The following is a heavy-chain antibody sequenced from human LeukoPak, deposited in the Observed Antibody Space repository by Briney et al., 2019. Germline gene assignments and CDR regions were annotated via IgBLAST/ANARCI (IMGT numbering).Heavy chain of an antibody. CDR3: ARGGYLGYCSSTSCYYFDY. CDR1: GLTFSNYG. J-gene: IGHJ4*02. Sequence: PGGSLRLSCAAAGLTFSNYGMHWVRQAPGKGLQWVAYIRYDGRNKYSADSVKGRFTIYRDNSKSTLYLQMNSLRPEDTAVYYCARGGYLGYCSSTSCYYFDYWGQGTLVTVSS. CDR2: IRYDGRNK. D-gene: IGHD2-2*01. V-gene: IGHV3-30*02.